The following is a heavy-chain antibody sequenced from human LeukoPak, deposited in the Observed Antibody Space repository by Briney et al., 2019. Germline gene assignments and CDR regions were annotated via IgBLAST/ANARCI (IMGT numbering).Heavy chain of an antibody. D-gene: IGHD3/OR15-3a*01. Sequence: PSETLSLTCTVSGGSISSSYWSWIRQPPLKGLERIGYIYYSGSTNYNPSLKSRVTISLDTSKNQFSLKLRSVTAADTAMYYCAEWGLDWYAFDIWGQGTMVTVSS. CDR1: GGSISSSY. CDR2: IYYSGST. CDR3: AEWGLDWYAFDI. J-gene: IGHJ3*02. V-gene: IGHV4-59*01.